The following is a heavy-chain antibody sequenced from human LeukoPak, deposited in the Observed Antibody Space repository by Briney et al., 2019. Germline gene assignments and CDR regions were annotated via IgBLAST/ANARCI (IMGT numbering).Heavy chain of an antibody. V-gene: IGHV4-61*02. D-gene: IGHD3-10*01. J-gene: IGHJ6*03. Sequence: SETLSLTCTVPGDSISSGDYYWSWIRQPAGKGVEWVGRISSSGSTNYNPSLKSRVTISVDTSKNQFSLKLSSVTAADTAVYYCARDPGLMVRGSRRGYDGNYYYMDVWGKGTTVTISS. CDR1: GDSISSGDYY. CDR3: ARDPGLMVRGSRRGYDGNYYYMDV. CDR2: ISSSGST.